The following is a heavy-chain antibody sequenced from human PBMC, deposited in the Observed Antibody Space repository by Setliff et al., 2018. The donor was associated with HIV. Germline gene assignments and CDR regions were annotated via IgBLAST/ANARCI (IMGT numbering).Heavy chain of an antibody. D-gene: IGHD1-26*01. V-gene: IGHV4-4*07. CDR3: ARDGFPDSTWRPTNL. CDR1: GGSMSSYY. J-gene: IGHJ5*02. Sequence: SETLSLTCTVSGGSMSSYYWSWIRQPAGKGLEWIGRVLTSGSTHYNPSLRSRVTISLDTSRNQISLTMTSVTAADTAVYYCARDGFPDSTWRPTNLWGQGTLVTVSS. CDR2: VLTSGST.